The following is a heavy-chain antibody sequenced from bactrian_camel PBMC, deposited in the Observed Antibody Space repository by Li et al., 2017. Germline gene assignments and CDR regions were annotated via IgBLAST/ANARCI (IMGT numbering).Heavy chain of an antibody. CDR1: RVTKWCEYD. D-gene: IGHD4*01. Sequence: HVQLVESGGGPVQAGGSLRLSCLIRRVTKWCEYDVSWYRQIPGKEREFVASNDIDGNTKYSDSVTGRFTISHDKHKKTLYLQMDALKSEDSATYYCAARGISVFVSDCPTDRKRYNDWGQGTQVTVS. V-gene: IGHV3S55*01. CDR3: AARGISVFVSDCPTDRKRYND. J-gene: IGHJ4*01. CDR2: NDIDGNT.